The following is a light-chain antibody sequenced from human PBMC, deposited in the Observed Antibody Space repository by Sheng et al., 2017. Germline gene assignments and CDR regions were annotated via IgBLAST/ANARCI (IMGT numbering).Light chain of an antibody. CDR3: AHWDDSLSVLYV. J-gene: IGLJ1*01. CDR2: RNN. V-gene: IGLV1-47*01. CDR1: SSNIGSNY. Sequence: QSVLTQPPSASGTPGQRVTISCSGSSSNIGSNYVYWYQQLPGMAPKLLIYRNNQRPSGVPDRFSGSKSGTSASWPSVGSGPRMEADYYCAHWDDSLSVLYVFGTGTKVTVL.